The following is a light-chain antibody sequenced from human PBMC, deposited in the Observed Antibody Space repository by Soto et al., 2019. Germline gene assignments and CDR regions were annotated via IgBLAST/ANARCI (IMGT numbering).Light chain of an antibody. V-gene: IGKV3-20*01. Sequence: EIVMTQSPATLSVSPGERATLSCRASQSISSNLAWYQQKPGQAPRLLMFGASNRATGIPDRFSGSGSGTDFTLTISRLEPEDFAMYYCQQYGTSPRGTFGQGTKVDIK. CDR1: QSISSN. CDR2: GAS. J-gene: IGKJ1*01. CDR3: QQYGTSPRGT.